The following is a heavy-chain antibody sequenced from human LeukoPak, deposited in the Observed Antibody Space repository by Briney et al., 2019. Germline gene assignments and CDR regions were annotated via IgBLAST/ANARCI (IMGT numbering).Heavy chain of an antibody. J-gene: IGHJ4*02. CDR3: AREVITFGGVIVSTYYFDY. D-gene: IGHD3-16*02. CDR1: GYTFTSYG. Sequence: ASVKVSFKASGYTFTSYGISWVRQAPGQGLEWMGWISAYNGNTNYAQKLQGRVTMTTDTSTSTAYMELRSLRSDDTAVYYCAREVITFGGVIVSTYYFDYWGQGTLVTVSS. CDR2: ISAYNGNT. V-gene: IGHV1-18*01.